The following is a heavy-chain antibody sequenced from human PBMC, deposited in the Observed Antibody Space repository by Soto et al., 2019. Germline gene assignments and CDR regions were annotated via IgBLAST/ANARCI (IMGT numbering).Heavy chain of an antibody. J-gene: IGHJ4*02. V-gene: IGHV3-48*02. Sequence: EVQLVESGGGLVQPGGSLRLSCAASGFTLSSYSXHWVRQAPGKGLEWVSYISGSGGTIYYADSVKGRFTISRDNAKNSLSVQMNSLRDEDTAVYFCARETGLRSSGWSYYFDFWGQGTLVTVSS. D-gene: IGHD6-19*01. CDR1: GFTLSSYS. CDR3: ARETGLRSSGWSYYFDF. CDR2: ISGSGGTI.